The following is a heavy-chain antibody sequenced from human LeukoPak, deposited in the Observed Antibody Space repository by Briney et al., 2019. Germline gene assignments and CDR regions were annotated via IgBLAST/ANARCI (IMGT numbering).Heavy chain of an antibody. CDR3: ARDLRYYGDYDYYYYYMDV. Sequence: SETLSLTCTVSGGSISSSSYYWGWIRQPPGKGLEWIGRIYYSGSTYYNPSLKSRVTISVDTSKNQFSLKLSSVTAADTAVYYCARDLRYYGDYDYYYYYMDVWGKGTTVTVSS. V-gene: IGHV4-39*07. D-gene: IGHD4-17*01. CDR1: GGSISSSSYY. J-gene: IGHJ6*03. CDR2: IYYSGST.